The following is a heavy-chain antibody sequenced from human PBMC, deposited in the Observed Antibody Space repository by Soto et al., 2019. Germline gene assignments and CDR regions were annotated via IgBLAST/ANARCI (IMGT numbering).Heavy chain of an antibody. J-gene: IGHJ4*02. CDR3: AHRVLRTVFGLVTTTAIYFDF. CDR1: GFSLTTSGVG. CDR2: IYWDDDK. V-gene: IGHV2-5*02. D-gene: IGHD3-3*01. Sequence: QITLNESGPPPVNPRQTLKLTCTFSGFSLTTSGVGVGWIRQSPGKAPEWLALIYWDDDKRYRPSLKSRLTITKDTSKNQVVLTMADLDPADTATYYCAHRVLRTVFGLVTTTAIYFDFWGQGTPVAVSS.